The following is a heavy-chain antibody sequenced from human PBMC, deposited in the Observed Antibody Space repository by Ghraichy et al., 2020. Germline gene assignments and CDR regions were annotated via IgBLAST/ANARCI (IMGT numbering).Heavy chain of an antibody. CDR2: IYPGGSA. J-gene: IGHJ4*02. D-gene: IGHD2-15*01. V-gene: IGHV4-39*07. Sequence: SETLSLTCTVSGGSFSSPDSYWGWIRQPPGKGLEWIGEIYPGGSANYNPSLRSRVTISVDASRNQFSLRLTSVTAADTTIYYCARGRYCGGGGCYPRPSSFDSWGQGTLVTVSS. CDR1: GGSFSSPDSY. CDR3: ARGRYCGGGGCYPRPSSFDS.